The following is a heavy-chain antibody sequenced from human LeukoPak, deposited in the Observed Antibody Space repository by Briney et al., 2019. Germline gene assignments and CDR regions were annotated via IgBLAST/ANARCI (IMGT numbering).Heavy chain of an antibody. D-gene: IGHD5-18*01. CDR1: GFTFSSYA. CDR2: ISYDGSNK. CDR3: AKAPANYVDTAMGTFDY. V-gene: IGHV3-30*04. J-gene: IGHJ4*02. Sequence: GRSLRLSCAASGFTFSSYAIHWVRQAPGKGLEWVAVISYDGSNKYYADSVKGRFTISRDIFKNTLYLQMNSLRAEDTAVYYCAKAPANYVDTAMGTFDYWGQGTLVTVSS.